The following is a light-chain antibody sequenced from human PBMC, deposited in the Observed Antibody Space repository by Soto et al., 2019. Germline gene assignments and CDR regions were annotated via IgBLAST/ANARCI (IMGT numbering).Light chain of an antibody. Sequence: EIVLTQSPATLSLSPGERATLSCRASQSVSSYLAWYQQKPGQAPRLLIYDASNRVTGIPARFSGSGSGTDFTLTISSLEPEDFAVDYCQQRSNWPPSWTFGQGTKVEIK. V-gene: IGKV3-11*01. CDR2: DAS. CDR1: QSVSSY. J-gene: IGKJ1*01. CDR3: QQRSNWPPSWT.